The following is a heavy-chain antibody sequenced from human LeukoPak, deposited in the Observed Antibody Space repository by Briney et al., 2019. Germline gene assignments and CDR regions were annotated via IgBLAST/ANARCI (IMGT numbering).Heavy chain of an antibody. Sequence: GGSLRLSCAASGFTFSSYSMNWVRQAPGKGLEWVSSISLSSSYIYYADSVKGRFTISRDNAKNSLYLQMNSLRAEDTAIYYCARAGYYYDSSGAWFDPWGQGTLVTVSS. J-gene: IGHJ5*02. V-gene: IGHV3-21*01. CDR1: GFTFSSYS. D-gene: IGHD3-22*01. CDR2: ISLSSSYI. CDR3: ARAGYYYDSSGAWFDP.